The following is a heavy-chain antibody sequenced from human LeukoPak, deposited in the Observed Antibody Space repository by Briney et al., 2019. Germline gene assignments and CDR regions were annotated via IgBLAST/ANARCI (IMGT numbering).Heavy chain of an antibody. CDR3: ARDRAGIAVAGIDY. Sequence: SGGSLRLSCAASGFTFSSYSMNWVRQAPGKGLEWVSSISSSSSYIYYADSVKGRFTISRDNAKNSLYLQMNSLRAEDTAVYYCARDRAGIAVAGIDYWGQGTLVTVSS. CDR2: ISSSSSYI. V-gene: IGHV3-21*01. J-gene: IGHJ4*02. D-gene: IGHD6-19*01. CDR1: GFTFSSYS.